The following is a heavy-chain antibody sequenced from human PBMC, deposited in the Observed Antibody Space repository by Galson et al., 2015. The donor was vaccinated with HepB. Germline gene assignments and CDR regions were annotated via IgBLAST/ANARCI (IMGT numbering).Heavy chain of an antibody. CDR3: ARHECTGGCHGTFDV. V-gene: IGHV4-4*02. D-gene: IGHD2-2*01. CDR1: RGSVTNENW. Sequence: TLSLTCAVSRGSVTNENWWSWVRQPPGKGLEWIGEIYHSGFTNYNPSLRGRVTTSVDRSTNQFSLNVNSVTAADTAVYYCARHECTGGCHGTFDVWGQGTMVTVSS. CDR2: IYHSGFT. J-gene: IGHJ3*01.